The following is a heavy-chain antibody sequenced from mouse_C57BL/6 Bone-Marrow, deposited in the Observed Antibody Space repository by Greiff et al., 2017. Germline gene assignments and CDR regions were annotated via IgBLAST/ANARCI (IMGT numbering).Heavy chain of an antibody. Sequence: EVKLLESGGDLVKPGGSLKLSCAASGFTFSSYGMSWVRQTPDKRLEWVATISSGGSYTYYPDSVKGRFTISRDIAKNTLYLQMSSLKSEDTAMYYCARHKADVIAGYWGQGTTLTVSS. CDR2: ISSGGSYT. CDR1: GFTFSSYG. CDR3: ARHKADVIAGY. J-gene: IGHJ2*01. V-gene: IGHV5-6*01. D-gene: IGHD1-3*01.